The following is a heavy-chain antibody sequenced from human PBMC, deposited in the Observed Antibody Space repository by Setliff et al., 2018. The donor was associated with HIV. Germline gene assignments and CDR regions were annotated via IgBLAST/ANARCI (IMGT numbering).Heavy chain of an antibody. D-gene: IGHD3-3*01. Sequence: SETLSLTCAVYGGSFSGFSWNWIRQPPGKGLEWIGDINNYGITLYTSSLAGRVTISVDTSKNQFSLTLKSLTVADTALYFCSRCPTIRGSFTGVVYTAPLPSFDTWSQGSLVTVSS. CDR2: INNYGIT. J-gene: IGHJ4*02. CDR3: SRCPTIRGSFTGVVYTAPLPSFDT. V-gene: IGHV4-34*01. CDR1: GGSFSGFS.